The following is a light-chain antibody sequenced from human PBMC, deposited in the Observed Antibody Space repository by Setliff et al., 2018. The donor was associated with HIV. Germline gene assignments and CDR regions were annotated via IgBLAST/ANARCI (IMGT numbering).Light chain of an antibody. CDR3: CSYAGSYTFV. CDR1: SNDVGAYDY. Sequence: QSVLTQPRSVSGSRGQSVILSCTGASNDVGAYDYVSWYQQHPGKTPKLIIYDVSKRPSGVPARFSGFKSGNTASLTIFGLLPEDEADYYCCSYAGSYTFVFGTGTKVTVL. CDR2: DVS. J-gene: IGLJ1*01. V-gene: IGLV2-11*01.